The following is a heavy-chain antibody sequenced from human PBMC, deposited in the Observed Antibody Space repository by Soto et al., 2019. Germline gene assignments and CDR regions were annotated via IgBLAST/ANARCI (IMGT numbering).Heavy chain of an antibody. J-gene: IGHJ5*02. V-gene: IGHV3-7*01. CDR3: ARQIRGLTPNWFDP. Sequence: EMQLVESGGGLVQPGGSLRLSCGVSGFTFGSFWMGWVRQAPGKGLEWVANINQDGSEKYYVDSVKGRFTISRDNPRNYLYLQMDPLRVEDTAVYFCARQIRGLTPNWFDPWGQGTLVSVSS. CDR2: INQDGSEK. CDR1: GFTFGSFW.